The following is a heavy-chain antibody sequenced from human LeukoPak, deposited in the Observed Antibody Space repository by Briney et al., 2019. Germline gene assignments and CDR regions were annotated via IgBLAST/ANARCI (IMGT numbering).Heavy chain of an antibody. CDR3: ARVLFDFWSGSTGYYFDY. CDR1: GYTFIDYG. D-gene: IGHD3-3*01. CDR2: INTYNGNT. V-gene: IGHV1-18*01. J-gene: IGHJ4*02. Sequence: GASVKVSCKASGYTFIDYGLSWVRQAPGQGLEWMGWINTYNGNTNYTQRLQGRVTMTSDTSTSTAYMDLRSLRSDDTAVYYCARVLFDFWSGSTGYYFDYWGQGTLVTVSS.